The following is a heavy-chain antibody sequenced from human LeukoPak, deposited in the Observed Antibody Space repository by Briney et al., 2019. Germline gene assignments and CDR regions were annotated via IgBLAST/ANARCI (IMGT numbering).Heavy chain of an antibody. CDR3: AKEGCSGGSCYFGYDYYYGMDV. J-gene: IGHJ6*04. V-gene: IGHV3-30*18. D-gene: IGHD2-15*01. CDR2: ISYDGSNK. CDR1: GFTFSSYG. Sequence: GRSLRLSCAASGFTFSSYGMHWVRQAPGKGLEWVAVISYDGSNKYYADSVKGRFTISRDNPKNTLYLQMNSLRAEDTAVYYCAKEGCSGGSCYFGYDYYYGMDVWGKGTTVTVSS.